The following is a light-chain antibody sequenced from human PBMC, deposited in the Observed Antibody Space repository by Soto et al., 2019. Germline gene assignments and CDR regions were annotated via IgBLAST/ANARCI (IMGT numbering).Light chain of an antibody. CDR1: REVGAS. V-gene: IGKV3-11*01. CDR3: QHRSTWPPMYT. CDR2: DTS. Sequence: IVLTQSPATLSWFPGESPTLSCGAGREVGASLAWYQNKSGQAPRLLIYDTSKRATGIPARFSGSGSGTDFTLTISSLEPEDFAIYHCQHRSTWPPMYTFGQGTKVDIK. J-gene: IGKJ2*01.